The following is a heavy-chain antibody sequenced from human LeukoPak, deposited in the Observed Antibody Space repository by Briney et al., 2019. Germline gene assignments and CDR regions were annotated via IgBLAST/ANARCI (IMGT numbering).Heavy chain of an antibody. D-gene: IGHD2-2*01. Sequence: SVKVSCKASGGTFSSYAISWVRQAPGQGLEWMGGIIPIFGTANYAQKFQGRVTITTDESTSTAYMELSGLRSEDTAVYYCASRGNCSSTSCSNWFDPWGQGTLVTVSS. CDR2: IIPIFGTA. CDR1: GGTFSSYA. V-gene: IGHV1-69*05. CDR3: ASRGNCSSTSCSNWFDP. J-gene: IGHJ5*02.